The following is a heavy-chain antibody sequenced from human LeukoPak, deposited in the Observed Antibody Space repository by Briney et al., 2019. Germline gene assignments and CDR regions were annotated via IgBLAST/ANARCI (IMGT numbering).Heavy chain of an antibody. Sequence: GASVKVSCKASGGTFSSYAISWVRQAPGQGLEWMGRIIPILGIANYAQKFQGRVTITADKSTSTAYMELSSLRSEDTAVYYCASQVAGGAFDIWGQGTMVTVSS. J-gene: IGHJ3*02. V-gene: IGHV1-69*04. CDR3: ASQVAGGAFDI. CDR1: GGTFSSYA. D-gene: IGHD6-19*01. CDR2: IIPILGIA.